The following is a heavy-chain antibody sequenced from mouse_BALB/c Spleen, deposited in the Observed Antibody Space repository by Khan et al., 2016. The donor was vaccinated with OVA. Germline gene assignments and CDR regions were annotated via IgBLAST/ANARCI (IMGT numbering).Heavy chain of an antibody. D-gene: IGHD1-1*01. Sequence: DLVKPGASVKLSCKASGYTFTSYWINWIKQRPGQGLEWIGRIGPGSSNAYYNDMFKDKATLTVDTSSNTAYIQLSSLSSEDSAVXLGARENYYGRSCYAMDYWGQGTSVTVSA. CDR2: IGPGSSNA. V-gene: IGHV1S41*01. CDR1: GYTFTSYW. J-gene: IGHJ4*01. CDR3: ARENYYGRSCYAMDY.